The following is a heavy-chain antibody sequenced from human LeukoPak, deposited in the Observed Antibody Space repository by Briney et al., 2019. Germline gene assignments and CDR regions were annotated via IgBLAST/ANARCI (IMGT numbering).Heavy chain of an antibody. CDR1: GYTFTSYD. V-gene: IGHV1-8*01. D-gene: IGHD6-6*01. CDR2: MNPNSGNT. CDR3: ASRYSSSSWLSYYYYYGMDV. J-gene: IGHJ6*02. Sequence: ASVKVSCKASGYTFTSYDINWVRQATGQGLEWMGWMNPNSGNTGYAQKLQGRVTMTRNTSISTAYMELSSLRSEDTAVYYCASRYSSSSWLSYYYYYGMDVWGQGTTVTVSS.